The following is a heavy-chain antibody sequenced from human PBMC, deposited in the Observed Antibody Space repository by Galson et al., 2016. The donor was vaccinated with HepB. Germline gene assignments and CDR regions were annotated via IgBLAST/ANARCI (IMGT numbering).Heavy chain of an antibody. J-gene: IGHJ2*01. Sequence: SVEVSCKASGYTFTSYDINWVRQATGQGLEWMGRMSPHSGNTGNAQKFQGRVTMTRNTSISTVYMELSSLRSEDRAVYYCARGWYSDFWIGYYSSGWYFDLWGRGTLVTVSS. CDR1: GYTFTSYD. CDR2: MSPHSGNT. CDR3: ARGWYSDFWIGYYSSGWYFDL. V-gene: IGHV1-8*01. D-gene: IGHD3/OR15-3a*01.